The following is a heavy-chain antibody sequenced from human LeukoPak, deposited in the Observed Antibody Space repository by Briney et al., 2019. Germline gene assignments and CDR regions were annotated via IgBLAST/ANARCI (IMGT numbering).Heavy chain of an antibody. CDR3: ARPRYQLLSVIDY. J-gene: IGHJ4*02. D-gene: IGHD2-2*01. CDR1: GFTFSSYW. CDR2: INSDGSST. Sequence: VGSLRLSCAASGFTFSSYWMHWVRQAPGKGLVWVSRINSDGSSTSYADSVKGRFTISRDNAKNTLYLQMNSLRAEDTAVYYCARPRYQLLSVIDYWGQGTLVTVSS. V-gene: IGHV3-74*01.